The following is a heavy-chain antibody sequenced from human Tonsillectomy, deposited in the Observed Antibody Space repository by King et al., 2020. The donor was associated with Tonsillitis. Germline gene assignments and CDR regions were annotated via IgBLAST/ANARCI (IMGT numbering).Heavy chain of an antibody. CDR1: GGSVSSGDYY. D-gene: IGHD6-6*01. V-gene: IGHV4-30-4*01. CDR3: ASWRAPRPHYYYGMDV. CDR2: IYYSGST. J-gene: IGHJ6*02. Sequence: VQLQESGPGLVKPSQTLSLTCSVSGGSVSSGDYYWSWIRQPPGKGLEWLGYIYYSGSTSYNPSLKSRVTISVDTSRNQFSLKLSSVTAADTAVYYCASWRAPRPHYYYGMDVWGQGTTVTVSS.